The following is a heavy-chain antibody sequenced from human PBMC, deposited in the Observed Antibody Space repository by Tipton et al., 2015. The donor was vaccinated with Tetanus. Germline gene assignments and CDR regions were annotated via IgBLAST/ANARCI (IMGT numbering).Heavy chain of an antibody. CDR3: ASGSALDY. Sequence: SLRLSCAASGFTFSSYSMNWVRQAPGKGLEWVSSISSTSSYIYYADSLKGRFTISRDNSKNSLFLQMNSLRAEDTAVYYCASGSALDYWGQGTLVTVSS. CDR1: GFTFSSYS. D-gene: IGHD6-25*01. CDR2: ISSTSSYI. V-gene: IGHV3-21*06. J-gene: IGHJ4*02.